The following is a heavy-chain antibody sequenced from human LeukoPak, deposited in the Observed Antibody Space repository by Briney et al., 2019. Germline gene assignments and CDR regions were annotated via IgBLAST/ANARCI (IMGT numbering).Heavy chain of an antibody. CDR1: GFTFSSYG. J-gene: IGHJ4*02. CDR3: ARVGTPGIAVAGHFDY. CDR2: ISYDGSNK. D-gene: IGHD6-19*01. V-gene: IGHV3-30*03. Sequence: PGRSLRLSCAASGFTFSSYGMHWVRQAPGKGLEWVAVISYDGSNKYYADSVKGRFTISRDNSKNTLYLQMNSLRAGDTAVYYCARVGTPGIAVAGHFDYRGQGTLVTVSS.